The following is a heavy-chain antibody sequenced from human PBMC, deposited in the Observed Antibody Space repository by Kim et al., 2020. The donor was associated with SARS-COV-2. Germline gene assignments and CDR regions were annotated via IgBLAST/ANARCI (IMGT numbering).Heavy chain of an antibody. Sequence: VKGRFTIARDNAKNTLYLQMNSLRAEDTAVYYCARDSRITILGYYYGMDVWGQGTTVTVSS. V-gene: IGHV3-53*01. CDR3: ARDSRITILGYYYGMDV. J-gene: IGHJ6*02. D-gene: IGHD3-3*01.